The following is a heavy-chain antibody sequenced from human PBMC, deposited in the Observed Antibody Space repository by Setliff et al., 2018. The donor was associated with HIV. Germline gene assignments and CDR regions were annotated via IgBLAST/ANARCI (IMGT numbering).Heavy chain of an antibody. CDR3: ATAKEQWLTEGGFDY. CDR2: FDPEDGDT. V-gene: IGHV1-24*01. Sequence: ASVKVSCKASGYTFTDYHIHWVQQAPGKGLEWMGRFDPEDGDTLYAHKFQGRVTMTEDTSTDTAYLELSGLRSEDTAVYYCATAKEQWLTEGGFDYWGQGTLVTVSS. J-gene: IGHJ4*02. D-gene: IGHD6-19*01. CDR1: GYTFTDYH.